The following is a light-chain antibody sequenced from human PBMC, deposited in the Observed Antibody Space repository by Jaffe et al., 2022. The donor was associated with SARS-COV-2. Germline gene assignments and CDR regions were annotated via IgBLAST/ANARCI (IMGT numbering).Light chain of an antibody. V-gene: IGKV1-33*01. J-gene: IGKJ4*01. CDR2: DAS. CDR3: QQYDSLPPT. Sequence: DIQMTQSPSSLSASVGDRVTITCQASQDISNYLNWYQQKPGKAPKVLIYDASILETGVPSRFSGSGSATDFTFTISSLQPEDIATYYCQQYDSLPPTFGGGTKVDIK. CDR1: QDISNY.